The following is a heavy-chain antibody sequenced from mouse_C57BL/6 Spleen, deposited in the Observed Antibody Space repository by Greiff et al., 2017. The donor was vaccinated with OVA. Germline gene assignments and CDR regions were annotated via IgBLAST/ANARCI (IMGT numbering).Heavy chain of an antibody. V-gene: IGHV7-3*01. CDR1: GFTFTAYY. J-gene: IGHJ4*01. Sequence: EVQRVESGGGLVQPGGSLSLSCAASGFTFTAYYMSWVRQPPGKALEWFGFIRNKTNGYTTDYSASVKGPFTTSRDNSQSVLYLQMSALRDEDSATYDCARYISNYAMDYWGQGTSVTVAS. CDR2: IRNKTNGYTT. CDR3: ARYISNYAMDY.